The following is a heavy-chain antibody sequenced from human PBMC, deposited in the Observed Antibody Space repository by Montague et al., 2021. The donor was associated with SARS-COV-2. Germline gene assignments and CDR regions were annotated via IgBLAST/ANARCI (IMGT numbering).Heavy chain of an antibody. CDR1: GGSIRSYY. Sequence: SETLSLTCSFSGGSIRSYYWSWIRLPQGKPLEWLGYIYYTGETTHNPSLKSRVTVSVETSRSKFSLRLTSVTAADTAVYFCARFWSGYVDKWSQGTLVTVSS. V-gene: IGHV4-59*01. J-gene: IGHJ4*02. CDR2: IYYTGET. D-gene: IGHD3-3*01. CDR3: ARFWSGYVDK.